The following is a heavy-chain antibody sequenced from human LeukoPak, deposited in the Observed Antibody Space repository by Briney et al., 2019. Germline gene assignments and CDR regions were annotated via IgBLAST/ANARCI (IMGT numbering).Heavy chain of an antibody. CDR1: GFTFSSYW. CDR3: ASATEVWFGELWPPDY. J-gene: IGHJ4*02. Sequence: PGGSLRLSCAASGFTFSSYWMHWVRQAPGKGLVWVSRINSEGSSTSYADSVKGRFTISRDNAKNTLYLQMNSLRAEDTAVYYCASATEVWFGELWPPDYWGQGTLVTVSS. CDR2: INSEGSST. V-gene: IGHV3-74*01. D-gene: IGHD3-10*01.